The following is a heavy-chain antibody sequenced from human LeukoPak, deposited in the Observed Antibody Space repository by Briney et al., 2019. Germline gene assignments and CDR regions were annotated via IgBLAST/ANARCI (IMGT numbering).Heavy chain of an antibody. V-gene: IGHV1-8*03. J-gene: IGHJ3*02. D-gene: IGHD5-24*01. CDR1: GYTFTGYY. Sequence: ASVKVSCKASGYTFTGYYMHWVRQATGQGLEWMGWMNPNSGNTGYAQKFQGRVTITRNTSISTAYMELSSLRSEDTAVYYCARGRLGDGYNYAFDIWGQGTMVTVSS. CDR2: MNPNSGNT. CDR3: ARGRLGDGYNYAFDI.